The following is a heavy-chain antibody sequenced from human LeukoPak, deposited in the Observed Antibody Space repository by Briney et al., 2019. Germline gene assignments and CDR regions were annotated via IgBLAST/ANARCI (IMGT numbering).Heavy chain of an antibody. CDR1: GYTFTSYA. CDR3: ARGSGWFYDY. CDR2: INAGNGNT. J-gene: IGHJ4*02. Sequence: ASVKVSCKASGYTFTSYAMHWVRQAPGQRLEWMGWINAGNGNTKYSQEFQGRVTMTTDTSTSTAYMELRSLRSDDTAVYYCARGSGWFYDYWGQGTLVTVSS. D-gene: IGHD6-19*01. V-gene: IGHV1-3*01.